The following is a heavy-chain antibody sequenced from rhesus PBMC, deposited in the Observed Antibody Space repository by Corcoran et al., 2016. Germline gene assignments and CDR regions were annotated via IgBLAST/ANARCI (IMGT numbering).Heavy chain of an antibody. CDR1: GGSITGYHN. CDR3: ARQGYTDHLGGLDS. D-gene: IGHD2-39*02. V-gene: IGHV4-143*01. J-gene: IGHJ6*01. Sequence: QVQLQESGPGLVKPSETLSLTCTVSGGSITGYHNWNWIRQAPGKGLGWMGAVYGMRAGPNTTPSLKSRVTISKDTATDQFSLRLTSVTAADTAVYYCARQGYTDHLGGLDSWGQGVVVTVSS. CDR2: VYGMRAGP.